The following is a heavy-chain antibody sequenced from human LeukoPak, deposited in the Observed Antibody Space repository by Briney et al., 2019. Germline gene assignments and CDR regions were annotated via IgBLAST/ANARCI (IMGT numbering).Heavy chain of an antibody. CDR2: ISYDGSNK. J-gene: IGHJ4*02. CDR3: AKDGCGGDCFTCQY. CDR1: GFTFSSYG. D-gene: IGHD2-21*02. V-gene: IGHV3-30*18. Sequence: GGSLILSCAASGFTFSSYGMHWVRQAPGKGLEWVAVISYDGSNKYYADSVKGRFTISRDNSKNTLYLQMNSLRAEDTAVYYCAKDGCGGDCFTCQYWGQGTLVTVSS.